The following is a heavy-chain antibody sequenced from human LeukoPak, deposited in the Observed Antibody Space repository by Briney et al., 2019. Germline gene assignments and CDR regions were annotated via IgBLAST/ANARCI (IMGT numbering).Heavy chain of an antibody. CDR1: GFTFSSYG. V-gene: IGHV3-30*02. CDR3: ARDGKRFLEWLSPSYYYYYMDV. CDR2: IRYDGSNK. D-gene: IGHD3-3*01. Sequence: PGGSLRLSCAASGFTFSSYGMHWVRQAPGKGLEWVAFIRYDGSNKYYADSVKGRFTISRDNSKNTLYLQMNSLRAEDTAVYYCARDGKRFLEWLSPSYYYYYMDVWGKGTTVTVSS. J-gene: IGHJ6*03.